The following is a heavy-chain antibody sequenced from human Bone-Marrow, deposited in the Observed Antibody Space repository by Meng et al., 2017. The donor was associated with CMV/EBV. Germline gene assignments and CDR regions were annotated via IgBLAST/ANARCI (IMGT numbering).Heavy chain of an antibody. CDR3: AKSLRGSKQYYFDY. V-gene: IGHV3-13*01. J-gene: IGHJ4*02. Sequence: GESLKISCTASGFTFSTYDFHWVRQPTGKGLEWVSSIGTVGDTYSIGSVKGRFIISREDVKNSVYLQMNSLRAEDTAVYYCAKSLRGSKQYYFDYWGQGTLVTVSS. CDR1: GFTFSTYD. CDR2: IGTVGDT. D-gene: IGHD1/OR15-1a*01.